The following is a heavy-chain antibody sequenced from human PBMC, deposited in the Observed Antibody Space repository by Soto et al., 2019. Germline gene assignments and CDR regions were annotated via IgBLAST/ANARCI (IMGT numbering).Heavy chain of an antibody. Sequence: EVQLVESGGGLVQPGGSLRLSCAASGFTVSSNYMSWVRQAPGKGLEWVSVIYSGGSTYYADSVKGRFTISRHNSKNTLYLQMNSLRVEDTVVYYCARSSGSGWQNDAFDIWGQGTMVTVSS. CDR2: IYSGGST. J-gene: IGHJ3*02. CDR3: ARSSGSGWQNDAFDI. V-gene: IGHV3-53*04. D-gene: IGHD6-19*01. CDR1: GFTVSSNY.